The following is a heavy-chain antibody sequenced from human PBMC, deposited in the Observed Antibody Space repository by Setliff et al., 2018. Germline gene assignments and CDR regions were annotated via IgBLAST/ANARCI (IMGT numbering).Heavy chain of an antibody. CDR3: AKDRVNDGFWDFDA. CDR2: VIQVGSG. Sequence: GESLKISCATSGFTFRDYSMVWVRQVPGKGLEWVAGVIQVGSGVYADSVKGRSTISRDNSKNNFFLQINNLRAADTATYYCAKDRVNDGFWDFDAWGQGIVVTV. J-gene: IGHJ4*02. CDR1: GFTFRDYS. D-gene: IGHD1-26*01. V-gene: IGHV3-23*01.